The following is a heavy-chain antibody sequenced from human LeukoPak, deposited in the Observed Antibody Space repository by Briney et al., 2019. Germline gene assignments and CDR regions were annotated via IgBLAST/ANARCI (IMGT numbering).Heavy chain of an antibody. CDR3: AREQDGYPEYYFDY. J-gene: IGHJ4*02. D-gene: IGHD5-24*01. Sequence: GRSLRLSCAASGFTFSSYAMHWVRQAPGKGLEWVAVISYDGSNKYYADSVKGRFTISRDNAKNSLYLQMNSLRAEDTAVYYCAREQDGYPEYYFDYCGQGTLVTVSS. CDR2: ISYDGSNK. CDR1: GFTFSSYA. V-gene: IGHV3-30-3*01.